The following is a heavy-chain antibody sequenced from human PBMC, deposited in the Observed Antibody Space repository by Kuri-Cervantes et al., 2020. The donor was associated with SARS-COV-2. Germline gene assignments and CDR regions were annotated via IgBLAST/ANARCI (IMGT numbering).Heavy chain of an antibody. CDR1: GGSISSSSYY. CDR3: ARSRRYSLPGGLDY. D-gene: IGHD3-9*01. Sequence: SETLSLTCAVSGGSISSSSYYWGWIRQPPGKGLEWIGSIYYSGSTYYNPSLKSRVTISVDTSKNQFSLKLSSVTAADTAVYYCARSRRYSLPGGLDYWGQGTLVTVSS. CDR2: IYYSGST. V-gene: IGHV4-39*07. J-gene: IGHJ4*02.